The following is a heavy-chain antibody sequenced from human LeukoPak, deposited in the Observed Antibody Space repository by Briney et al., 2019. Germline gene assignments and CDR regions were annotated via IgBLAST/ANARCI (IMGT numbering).Heavy chain of an antibody. Sequence: PGRSLRLSCAASGFTFSSYGMHWVRQAPGKGLEWVALIWYDGSNKYYADSVKGRFTISRDNSKNTLYLQMNSLRAEDTAVYYCARDIVVVPAAIQGLDYWGQGTLVTVSS. V-gene: IGHV3-33*01. CDR1: GFTFSSYG. CDR2: IWYDGSNK. CDR3: ARDIVVVPAAIQGLDY. J-gene: IGHJ4*02. D-gene: IGHD2-2*02.